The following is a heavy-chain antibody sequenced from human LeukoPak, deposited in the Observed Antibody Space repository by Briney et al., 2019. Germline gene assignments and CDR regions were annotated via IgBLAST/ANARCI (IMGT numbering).Heavy chain of an antibody. D-gene: IGHD3-10*01. CDR1: GFTFSRYE. CDR3: ARLSAMVRGPEDIFYFEY. CDR2: ISSSGSTI. V-gene: IGHV3-48*03. J-gene: IGHJ4*02. Sequence: GGSLRLSCAASGFTFSRYEMNWVRQAPGKGREWGSYISSSGSTIYYADSVKGRFTISRDNAKNSLYLQMNSLRAEDTALYYCARLSAMVRGPEDIFYFEYWGLGTLVTVSS.